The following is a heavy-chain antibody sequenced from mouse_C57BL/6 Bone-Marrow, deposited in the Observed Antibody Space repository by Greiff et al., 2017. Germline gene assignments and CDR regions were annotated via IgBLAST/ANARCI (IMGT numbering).Heavy chain of an antibody. CDR2: FHPYNNDT. Sequence: VQLQQSGAELVKPGASVKMSCKASGYTFTTYPIEWMKQNPGKSLEWIGNFHPYNNDTKYNEKFKGKATLTVEKSSSTVYLELSRLTSDDSAVYYCARPYSCGSRDWYLDVWGTGTTVTVSS. D-gene: IGHD1-1*01. CDR3: ARPYSCGSRDWYLDV. J-gene: IGHJ1*03. CDR1: GYTFTTYP. V-gene: IGHV1-47*01.